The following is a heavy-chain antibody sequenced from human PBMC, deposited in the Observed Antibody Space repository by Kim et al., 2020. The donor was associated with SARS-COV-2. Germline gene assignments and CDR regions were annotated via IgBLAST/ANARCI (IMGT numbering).Heavy chain of an antibody. V-gene: IGHV3-7*03. J-gene: IGHJ6*02. Sequence: GGSLRLSCAASGFTFSSYWMSWVRQAPGKGLEWVANIKQDGSEKYYVDSVKGRFTISRDNAKNSLYLQMNSLRAEDTAVYYCARARGVEVRGVYYYYGMDVWGQGTTVTVSS. D-gene: IGHD3-10*01. CDR3: ARARGVEVRGVYYYYGMDV. CDR1: GFTFSSYW. CDR2: IKQDGSEK.